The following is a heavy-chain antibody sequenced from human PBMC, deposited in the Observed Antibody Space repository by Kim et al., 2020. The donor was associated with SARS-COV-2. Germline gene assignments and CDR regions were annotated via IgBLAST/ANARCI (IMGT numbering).Heavy chain of an antibody. J-gene: IGHJ4*01. D-gene: IGHD1-1*01. V-gene: IGHV3-74*01. CDR1: GFTFINFW. CDR2: ISGDGNNN. CDR3: ARDRRSTSADYYFDY. Sequence: GGSLRLSCAASGFTFINFWIHWVRQGPGTGLVYVSGISGDGNNNWYADSVKGRFTISRDNAKNTVYLQMNSLRAEDTAIYFCARDRRSTSADYYFDYWG.